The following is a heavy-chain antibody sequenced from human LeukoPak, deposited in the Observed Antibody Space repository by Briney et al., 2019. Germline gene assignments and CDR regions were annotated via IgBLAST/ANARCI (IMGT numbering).Heavy chain of an antibody. V-gene: IGHV3-30-3*01. CDR3: ARGGDIAVAGSLYFQH. D-gene: IGHD6-19*01. CDR2: ISDDGSNK. J-gene: IGHJ1*01. CDR1: GFTFNKYA. Sequence: GGSLRLSCAASGFTFNKYAMHWVRQAPGKGPEWVAVISDDGSNKYSADSVKGRFIISRDNSKNTLYLQMNSLRPEDTAVYYCARGGDIAVAGSLYFQHWGQGTLVTVSS.